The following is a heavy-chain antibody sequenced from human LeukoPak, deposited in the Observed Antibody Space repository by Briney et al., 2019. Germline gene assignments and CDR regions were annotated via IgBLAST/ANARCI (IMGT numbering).Heavy chain of an antibody. CDR2: IKSNTDGGTA. CDR1: GFTFNNAW. Sequence: GGSLRLSCAVSGFTFNNAWMTWVRQAPGKGLEWVGRIKSNTDGGTAEYVAPVKGRFTISRDDSKNTLYLQMNSLRTEDTAVYYCTTHEGRHYWGQGTLVTVSS. CDR3: TTHEGRHY. J-gene: IGHJ4*02. V-gene: IGHV3-15*01.